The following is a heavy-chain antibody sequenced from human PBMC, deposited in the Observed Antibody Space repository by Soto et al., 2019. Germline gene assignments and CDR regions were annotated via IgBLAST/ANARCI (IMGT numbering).Heavy chain of an antibody. V-gene: IGHV4-39*01. D-gene: IGHD6-19*01. CDR3: ARARGQWYVFDY. CDR2: IYYSGST. CDR1: GGSISSSSYY. Sequence: SETLSLTCTVSGGSISSSSYYWGWIRQPPGKGLEWIGSIYYSGSTYYKPSLKSRVTISVDTSKNQFSLKLSSVTAADTAVYYCARARGQWYVFDYWGQGTLVTVSS. J-gene: IGHJ4*02.